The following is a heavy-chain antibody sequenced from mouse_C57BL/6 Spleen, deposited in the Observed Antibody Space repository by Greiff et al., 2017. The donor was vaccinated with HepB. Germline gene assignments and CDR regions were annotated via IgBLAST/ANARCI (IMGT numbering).Heavy chain of an antibody. Sequence: QVQLKQSGAELVRPGASVTLSCKASGYTFTDYDMHWVKQTPVHGLVWIGAIDPETGGTAYNPKFKGKAILTADKSSSTAYMVLRNLTAEDSAVWDCTRNYGNWFAYWGQGTLVTVSA. CDR1: GYTFTDYD. V-gene: IGHV1-15*01. CDR3: TRNYGNWFAY. CDR2: IDPETGGT. D-gene: IGHD1-1*01. J-gene: IGHJ3*01.